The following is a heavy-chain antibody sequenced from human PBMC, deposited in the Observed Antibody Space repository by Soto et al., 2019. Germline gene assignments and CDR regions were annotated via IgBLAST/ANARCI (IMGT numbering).Heavy chain of an antibody. CDR1: SGSISSSNW. CDR3: ARADSATVTTGVRYYYYYYMDV. CDR2: IYHSGST. V-gene: IGHV4-4*02. J-gene: IGHJ6*03. D-gene: IGHD4-4*01. Sequence: SETLSLTCAVSSGSISSSNWWSWVRQPPGKGLEWIGEIYHSGSTNYNPSLKSRVTISVDKSKNQFSLKLSSVTAADTAVYYCARADSATVTTGVRYYYYYYMDVWGKGTTVTVSS.